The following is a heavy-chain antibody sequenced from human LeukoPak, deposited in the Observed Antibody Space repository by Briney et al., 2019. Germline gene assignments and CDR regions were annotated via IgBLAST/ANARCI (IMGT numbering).Heavy chain of an antibody. CDR2: ISSSSSTI. Sequence: GGSLRLSCVASGFTFSANSMSWVRQAPGKGLEWVSYISSSSSTIYYADSVKGRFTISRDNAKNSLYLQMHSLRAEDTAVYYCARGEQDMATMSIDYWGQGALVTVSS. J-gene: IGHJ4*02. V-gene: IGHV3-48*04. CDR3: ARGEQDMATMSIDY. D-gene: IGHD5-24*01. CDR1: GFTFSANS.